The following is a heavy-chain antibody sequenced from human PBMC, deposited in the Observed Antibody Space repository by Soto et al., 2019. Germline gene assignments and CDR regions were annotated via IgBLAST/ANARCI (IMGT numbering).Heavy chain of an antibody. CDR2: IYYSGST. J-gene: IGHJ4*02. Sequence: SETLSLTCTVSGGSISSYYWSWIRQPPGKGPEWIGYIYYSGSTNYNPSLKSRVTISVDTSKNQFSLKLSSVTAADTAVYYCARHYDSSGCLFDYWGQGTLVTVSS. CDR3: ARHYDSSGCLFDY. D-gene: IGHD3-22*01. V-gene: IGHV4-59*01. CDR1: GGSISSYY.